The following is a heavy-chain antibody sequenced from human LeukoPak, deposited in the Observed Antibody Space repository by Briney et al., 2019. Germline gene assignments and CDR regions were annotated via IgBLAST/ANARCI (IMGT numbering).Heavy chain of an antibody. CDR2: INHAGSEK. CDR1: GFTFSGYW. D-gene: IGHD6-13*01. Sequence: GGSLRLSCAASGFTFSGYWMSWVCQAPGKGLEWVANINHAGSEKYYVDSVKGRFTISGDNAKNSLYLQMNSLRAEDTAVYYCARTSGSWPFYYLDYWGQGTLVTVSS. CDR3: ARTSGSWPFYYLDY. J-gene: IGHJ4*02. V-gene: IGHV3-7*05.